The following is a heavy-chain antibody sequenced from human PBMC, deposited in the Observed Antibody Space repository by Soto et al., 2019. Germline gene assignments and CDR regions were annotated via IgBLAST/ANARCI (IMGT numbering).Heavy chain of an antibody. CDR1: GFTFSSFW. CDR2: INSDGSGA. V-gene: IGHV3-74*01. J-gene: IGHJ3*02. D-gene: IGHD3-10*01. Sequence: PGGSLRLSCAACGFTFSSFWMHWVRQAPGKGLVWVSRINSDGSGASYADFVEGRFTISRDNAKNTVYFQMNSLREEDTAVYYCIRDYGEAGSTNAFDIWGQGTMVTVSS. CDR3: IRDYGEAGSTNAFDI.